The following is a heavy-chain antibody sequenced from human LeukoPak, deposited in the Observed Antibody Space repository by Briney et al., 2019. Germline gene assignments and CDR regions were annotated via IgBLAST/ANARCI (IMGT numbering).Heavy chain of an antibody. J-gene: IGHJ4*02. V-gene: IGHV4-59*08. CDR3: ARFSPRAMGNYLDF. Sequence: PSETLSLTCTVSGGSTSSYYWSWIRQPPGKGLEWIGYLYYSGSTNYNPSLKSRVTISVDTSKNQFSLKLSSVTAADTAVYYCARFSPRAMGNYLDFWGQGTLVTVSS. CDR2: LYYSGST. CDR1: GGSTSSYY. D-gene: IGHD7-27*01.